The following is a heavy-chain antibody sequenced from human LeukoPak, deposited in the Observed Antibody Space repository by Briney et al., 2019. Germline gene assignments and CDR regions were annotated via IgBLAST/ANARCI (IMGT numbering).Heavy chain of an antibody. CDR3: ARDFGGSYTGGGWFDP. D-gene: IGHD1-26*01. CDR1: GYSFSSNS. V-gene: IGHV1-18*01. Sequence: ASVKVSCKASGYSFSSNSISWMKQAAGQGLEWMGWISAYNGNTKYEKKLQGRVTMTTDTSTNTAYLELRSLRSDDTAVYYCARDFGGSYTGGGWFDPWGQGTLVTVSS. CDR2: ISAYNGNT. J-gene: IGHJ5*02.